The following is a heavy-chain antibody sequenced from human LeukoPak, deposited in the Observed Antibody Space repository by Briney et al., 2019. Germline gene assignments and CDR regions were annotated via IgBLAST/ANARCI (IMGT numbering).Heavy chain of an antibody. D-gene: IGHD2-21*02. CDR1: GGTFSSYA. CDR2: IIPIFGTA. J-gene: IGHJ4*02. V-gene: IGHV1-69*05. Sequence: GASVKVSCKASGGTFSSYAISWVRQAPGQGLEWMGRIIPIFGTANYAQKCQGRVTITTDESTSTAYMELSSLRSEDTAVYYCARGLAYCGGDCHVLFDYWGQGTLVTVSS. CDR3: ARGLAYCGGDCHVLFDY.